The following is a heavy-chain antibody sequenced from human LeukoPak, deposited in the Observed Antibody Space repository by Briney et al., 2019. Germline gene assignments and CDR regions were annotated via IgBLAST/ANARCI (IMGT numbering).Heavy chain of an antibody. V-gene: IGHV4-59*01. CDR1: GGPLSIYT. D-gene: IGHD3-10*01. Sequence: PSETLSLTCSVSGGPLSIYTWRWVRQSPRKRLEWIGYIYHGGTTNYSPSLKSRATISAHTARNQFSLRLRSVTAADTASYYCARDTSVVSGMQYWGQGTLVSVSS. J-gene: IGHJ4*02. CDR2: IYHGGTT. CDR3: ARDTSVVSGMQY.